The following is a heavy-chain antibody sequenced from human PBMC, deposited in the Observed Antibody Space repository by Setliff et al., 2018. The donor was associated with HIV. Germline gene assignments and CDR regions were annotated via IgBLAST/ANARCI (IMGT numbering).Heavy chain of an antibody. D-gene: IGHD3-10*01. J-gene: IGHJ4*02. V-gene: IGHV4-59*01. Sequence: SETLSLTCTVSGGSISSYYWSWIRQPPGKGLEWIGYIYYSGSTNYNPSLKSRVTISADTSKNQFSLKLSSVTAADTAVYYCARGDITMVRGVIYGYFDYWGQGTLVTVLL. CDR2: IYYSGST. CDR3: ARGDITMVRGVIYGYFDY. CDR1: GGSISSYY.